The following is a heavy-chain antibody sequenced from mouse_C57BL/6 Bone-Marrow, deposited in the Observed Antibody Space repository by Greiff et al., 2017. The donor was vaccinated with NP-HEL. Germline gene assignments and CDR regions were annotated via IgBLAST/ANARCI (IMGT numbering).Heavy chain of an antibody. Sequence: EVKLMESGGGLVKPGGSLKLSCAASGFTFSDYGMHWVRQAPEKGLEWVAYISSGSSTIYYADTVKGRFTISRDNAKNTLFLQMNSLRSEDTAMYYCARQSSYWYFDVWGTGTTVTVSS. CDR3: ARQSSYWYFDV. J-gene: IGHJ1*03. CDR2: ISSGSSTI. V-gene: IGHV5-17*01. CDR1: GFTFSDYG. D-gene: IGHD6-2*01.